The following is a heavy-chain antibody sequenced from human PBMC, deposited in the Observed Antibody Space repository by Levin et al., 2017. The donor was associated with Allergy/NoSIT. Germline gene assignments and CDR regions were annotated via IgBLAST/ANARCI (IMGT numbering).Heavy chain of an antibody. D-gene: IGHD3-16*01. V-gene: IGHV1-18*01. J-gene: IGHJ4*02. CDR3: VRQSWGIYGRYFDF. CDR1: GYTFTNYG. Sequence: AASVKVSCKNSGYTFTNYGINWVRQAPGQGLEWVGWISAETGATDSAQTFQDRVTFTTDATTSTAYLELTSLRPGDTAVYYCVRQSWGIYGRYFDFWGQGTLVTVSS. CDR2: ISAETGAT.